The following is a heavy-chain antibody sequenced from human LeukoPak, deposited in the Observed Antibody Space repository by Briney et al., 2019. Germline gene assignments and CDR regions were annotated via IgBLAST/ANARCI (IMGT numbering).Heavy chain of an antibody. Sequence: PSETLSLTCAVYGGSFSGYYWSWIRQPPGKGLEWIGEINHSGSTNYNPSLKSRVTISVDKSKNQFSLKLSSVTAADTAVYYCAGAGRRVDYWGQGTLVTVSS. CDR2: INHSGST. V-gene: IGHV4-34*01. CDR1: GGSFSGYY. J-gene: IGHJ4*02. CDR3: AGAGRRVDY.